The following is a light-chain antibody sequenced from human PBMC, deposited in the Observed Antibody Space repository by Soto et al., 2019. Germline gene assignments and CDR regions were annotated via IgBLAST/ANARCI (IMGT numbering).Light chain of an antibody. CDR2: NND. V-gene: IGLV1-47*02. CDR3: TATDDRLTGPV. CDR1: SYHIEPNL. Sequence: QSVLTQPPSASGTPGQRVTISCSGSSYHIEPNLVHWYQHLPGASPRLLIYNNDQRPSGVPDRFSASNSGTSASLAISGLRSEDEADYYCTATDDRLTGPVFGGGSKLTVL. J-gene: IGLJ2*01.